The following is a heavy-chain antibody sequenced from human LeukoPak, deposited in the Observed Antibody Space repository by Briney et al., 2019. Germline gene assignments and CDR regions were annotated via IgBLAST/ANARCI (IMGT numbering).Heavy chain of an antibody. CDR3: ARDYGDYNFDL. CDR1: GGSFSGYY. D-gene: IGHD4-17*01. Sequence: SETLSLTCAVYGGSFSGYYWSWIRQPPGKGLEWIGEINHSGSTNYNPSLKSRVTISVDTSKNQFSLKLSSVTAADTAVYYCARDYGDYNFDLWGRGTLVTVSS. V-gene: IGHV4-34*01. J-gene: IGHJ2*01. CDR2: INHSGST.